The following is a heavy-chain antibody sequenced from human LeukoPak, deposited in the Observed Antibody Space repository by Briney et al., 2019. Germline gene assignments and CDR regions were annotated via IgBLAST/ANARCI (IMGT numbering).Heavy chain of an antibody. CDR3: ARSRLRFLEWLKPMPFDY. J-gene: IGHJ4*02. D-gene: IGHD3-3*01. Sequence: SETLSLTCTVSGGSISSGDYYWSWIRQPPGKGLEWIGYIYYSGSTNYNPSLKSRVTISVDTSKNQFSLKLSSVTAADTAVYYCARSRLRFLEWLKPMPFDYWGQGTLVTVSS. CDR2: IYYSGST. V-gene: IGHV4-61*08. CDR1: GGSISSGDYY.